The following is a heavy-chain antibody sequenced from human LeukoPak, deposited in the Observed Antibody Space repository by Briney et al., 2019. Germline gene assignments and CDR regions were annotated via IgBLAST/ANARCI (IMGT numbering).Heavy chain of an antibody. Sequence: SETLSLTCTVSGGSISSGDYYWSWIRQPPGKGLEWIGYIYYSGSTYYNPSLKSRVTISVDASKNQFSLKLSSVTAADTAVYYCARDSSGYLRGYWGQGTLVTVSS. CDR3: ARDSSGYLRGY. CDR2: IYYSGST. CDR1: GGSISSGDYY. V-gene: IGHV4-30-4*01. J-gene: IGHJ4*02. D-gene: IGHD3-22*01.